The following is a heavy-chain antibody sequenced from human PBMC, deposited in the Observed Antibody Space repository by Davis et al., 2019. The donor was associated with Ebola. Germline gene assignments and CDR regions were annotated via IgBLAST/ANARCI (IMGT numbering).Heavy chain of an antibody. CDR3: AKGKGAAVAGVLFDY. V-gene: IGHV3-23*01. J-gene: IGHJ4*02. Sequence: GESLKISCTASGFTFSSYAMSWVRQAPGKGLEWVSAISGSGGSTYYADSVKGRFTISRDNSKNTLYLQMNSLRAEDTAVYYCAKGKGAAVAGVLFDYWGQGTLVTVSS. CDR1: GFTFSSYA. D-gene: IGHD6-19*01. CDR2: ISGSGGST.